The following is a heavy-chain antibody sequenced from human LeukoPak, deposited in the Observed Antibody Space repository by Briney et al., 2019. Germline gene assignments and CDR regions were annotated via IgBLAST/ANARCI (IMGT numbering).Heavy chain of an antibody. J-gene: IGHJ4*02. CDR2: ISSSGSTI. D-gene: IGHD6-19*01. CDR3: ARDVSYSSGWGFDY. V-gene: IGHV3-48*04. Sequence: PGGSLRLSCAASGFTFSSYWMSWVRQAPGKGLEWVSYISSSGSTIYYADSVKGRFTISRDNAKNSLYLQMNGLRAEDTAVYYCARDVSYSSGWGFDYWGQGTLVTVSS. CDR1: GFTFSSYW.